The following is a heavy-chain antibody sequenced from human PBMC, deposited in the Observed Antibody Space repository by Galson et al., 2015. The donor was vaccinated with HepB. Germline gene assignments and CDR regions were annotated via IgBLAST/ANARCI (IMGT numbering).Heavy chain of an antibody. D-gene: IGHD3-9*01. CDR3: AKDRREVRYFDWLGVFFDY. J-gene: IGHJ4*02. Sequence: SLRLSCAASGFTFSSYAMSWVRQAPGKGLEWVSAISGSGGSTYYADSVKGRFTISRDNSKNTLYLQMNSLRAEDTAVYYCAKDRREVRYFDWLGVFFDYWGQGTLVTVSS. CDR2: ISGSGGST. CDR1: GFTFSSYA. V-gene: IGHV3-23*01.